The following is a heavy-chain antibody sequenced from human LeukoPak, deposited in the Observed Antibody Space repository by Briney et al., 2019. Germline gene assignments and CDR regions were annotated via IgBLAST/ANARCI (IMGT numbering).Heavy chain of an antibody. J-gene: IGHJ4*02. D-gene: IGHD3-10*01. V-gene: IGHV4-34*01. CDR3: ARGGSYYYGSGSLDY. Sequence: KTSETLSLTCAVYGGSFSGYYWSWIRQPPGKGLEWIGEINHSGSTNYNPSLKSRVTISLDTSKNQFSPKLSSVTAADTAVYYCARGGSYYYGSGSLDYWGQGTLVTVSS. CDR1: GGSFSGYY. CDR2: INHSGST.